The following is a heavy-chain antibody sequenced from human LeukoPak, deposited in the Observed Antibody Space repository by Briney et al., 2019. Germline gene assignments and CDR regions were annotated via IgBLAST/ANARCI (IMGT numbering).Heavy chain of an antibody. CDR2: FSWNGAAI. J-gene: IGHJ4*02. Sequence: QPGRSLRLSCAASGFTFHDYAMHWVRQAPGKGLEWVSGFSWNGAAIGYADSAKGRFTISRDNAKNSLYLQMNSLRAEDTALYYCAKGWNNSGWYAGYYDFWGQGTLVTVSS. D-gene: IGHD6-13*01. CDR1: GFTFHDYA. CDR3: AKGWNNSGWYAGYYDF. V-gene: IGHV3-9*01.